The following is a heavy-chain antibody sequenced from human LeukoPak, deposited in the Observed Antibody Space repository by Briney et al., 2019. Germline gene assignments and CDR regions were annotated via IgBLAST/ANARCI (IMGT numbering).Heavy chain of an antibody. CDR3: ARALSQQLIRYSQD. V-gene: IGHV3-30*02. J-gene: IGHJ1*01. CDR1: GFTFSSYG. D-gene: IGHD1-1*01. CDR2: IRYDGSNK. Sequence: GGSLRLSCAASGFTFSSYGMHWVRQAPGKGLEWVAFIRYDGSNKYHADSVKGRFTISRDNSKNTLYLQMNSLRADDTAVYYCARALSQQLIRYSQDWGQGTLVTVSS.